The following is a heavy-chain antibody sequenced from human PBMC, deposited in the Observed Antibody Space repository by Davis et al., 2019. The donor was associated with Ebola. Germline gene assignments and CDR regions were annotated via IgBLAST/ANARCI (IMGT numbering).Heavy chain of an antibody. V-gene: IGHV1-18*01. CDR1: GYTFTSYG. J-gene: IGHJ2*01. D-gene: IGHD5-24*01. Sequence: ASVKVSCKASGYTFTSYGISWVRQAPGQGLEWMGWISAYNGNTNYAQKLQGRVTMTTDTSTSTAYMELRSLRSDDTAVYYCARLRDGYKDWYFDLWGRGTLVTVSS. CDR3: ARLRDGYKDWYFDL. CDR2: ISAYNGNT.